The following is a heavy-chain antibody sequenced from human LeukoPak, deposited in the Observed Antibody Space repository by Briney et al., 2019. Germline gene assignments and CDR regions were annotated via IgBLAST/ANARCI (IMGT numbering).Heavy chain of an antibody. CDR1: GFTFRSYA. CDR2: INSDGSST. CDR3: ARGAVGATMRYYYYYMDV. J-gene: IGHJ6*03. Sequence: GRSLRLSCAASGFTFRSYAMHWVRQAPGKGLVWVSRINSDGSSTSYADSVKGRFTISRDNAKNTLYLQMNSLRAEDTAVYYCARGAVGATMRYYYYYMDVWGKGTTVTVSS. V-gene: IGHV3-74*01. D-gene: IGHD1-26*01.